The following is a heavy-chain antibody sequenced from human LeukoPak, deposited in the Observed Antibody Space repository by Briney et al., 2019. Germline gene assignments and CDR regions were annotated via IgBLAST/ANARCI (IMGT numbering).Heavy chain of an antibody. CDR1: GYTFIGHY. Sequence: GASVRVSSTASGYTFIGHYMHWVRQAPGEGLEWMGWINSNSGGTKYAHKFQGSVIMTRDTSISTAYMELSRLKSDDTAVYYCARGRIHSWSDAFDIWGQGTTVTVSS. J-gene: IGHJ3*02. CDR3: ARGRIHSWSDAFDI. D-gene: IGHD5-18*01. CDR2: INSNSGGT. V-gene: IGHV1-2*02.